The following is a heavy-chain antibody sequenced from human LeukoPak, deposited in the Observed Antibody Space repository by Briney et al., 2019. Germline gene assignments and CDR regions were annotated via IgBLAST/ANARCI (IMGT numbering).Heavy chain of an antibody. J-gene: IGHJ4*02. D-gene: IGHD6-13*01. Sequence: SETLSLTCAVYGGSFSGYYWSWIRQPPGKGLEWIGEINHSGSTNYNPSLKSRVTISVDTSKNQFSLKLSSVTAADTAVYYCARHPAAGTVFGYWGQGTLVTVSS. V-gene: IGHV4-34*01. CDR1: GGSFSGYY. CDR3: ARHPAAGTVFGY. CDR2: INHSGST.